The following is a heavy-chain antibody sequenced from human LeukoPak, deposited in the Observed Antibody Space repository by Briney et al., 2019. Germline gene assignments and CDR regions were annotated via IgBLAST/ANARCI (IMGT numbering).Heavy chain of an antibody. Sequence: SETLSLTCTVSGGSISSGGYYWSWIRQHPGKGLEWIGYIYYSGSTYYNPSLKSRVTISVDTSKNQFSLKLSSVTAADTAVYYCARALQGSGWSDYWGQGTLVTVSS. D-gene: IGHD6-19*01. CDR3: ARALQGSGWSDY. CDR1: GGSISSGGYY. V-gene: IGHV4-31*03. CDR2: IYYSGST. J-gene: IGHJ4*02.